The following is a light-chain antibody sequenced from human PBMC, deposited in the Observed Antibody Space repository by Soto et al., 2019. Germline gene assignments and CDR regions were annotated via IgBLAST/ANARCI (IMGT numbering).Light chain of an antibody. CDR2: DNN. J-gene: IGLJ1*01. Sequence: QSVLTQPPSVSAAPGQKVTISCSGSSSNIGNNYVSWYQHLPGTAPKLLIYDNNKRPSGIPDRFSGSKSGTSATLGITGLQTGDEADYYCGTWDSSLSAGRDVFGTGTKLTVL. V-gene: IGLV1-51*01. CDR1: SSNIGNNY. CDR3: GTWDSSLSAGRDV.